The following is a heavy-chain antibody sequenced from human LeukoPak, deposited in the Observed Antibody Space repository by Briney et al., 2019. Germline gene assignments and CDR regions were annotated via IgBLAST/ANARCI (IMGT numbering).Heavy chain of an antibody. D-gene: IGHD6-19*01. V-gene: IGHV3-33*01. Sequence: GSLRLSCAASGFTFSSYGMHWVRQAPGKGLEWVAVIWYDGSNKYYADSVKGRFTISRDNSKNTLYLQMNSLRAEDTAVYYCARDRGYIAVAGTRGYYYYGMDVWGQGTTVTVSS. CDR3: ARDRGYIAVAGTRGYYYYGMDV. CDR2: IWYDGSNK. CDR1: GFTFSSYG. J-gene: IGHJ6*02.